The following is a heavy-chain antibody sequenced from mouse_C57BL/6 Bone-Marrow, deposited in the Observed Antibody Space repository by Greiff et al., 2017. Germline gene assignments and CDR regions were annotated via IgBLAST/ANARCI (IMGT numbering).Heavy chain of an antibody. CDR3: ERGLMLLDY. Sequence: VQLQQSGAELVKPGASVNLSCKASGYTFTSYWMHWVKQRPGQGLEWIGVIHPNSGSTNYNEKFKSKATMTVDKSSSTAYMQLSSLTSEDSAVYYCERGLMLLDYWGQGTTLTVSS. CDR1: GYTFTSYW. CDR2: IHPNSGST. D-gene: IGHD1-1*01. J-gene: IGHJ2*01. V-gene: IGHV1-64*01.